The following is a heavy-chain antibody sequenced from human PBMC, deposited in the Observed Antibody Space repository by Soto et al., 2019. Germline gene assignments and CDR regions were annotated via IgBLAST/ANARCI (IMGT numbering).Heavy chain of an antibody. J-gene: IGHJ4*02. D-gene: IGHD2-8*01. CDR3: ARRVNGYFDY. CDR2: ILSNYNT. Sequence: EVQLLESGGGLIQPGGSLTLSCAASGFRFRDYTMSWVRQAPGKVLESISVILSNYNTYYTDSVRGRFTISRDSSKNMLYLEMTSLRAEDTAVYYCARRVNGYFDYWGQGALVTVSS. V-gene: IGHV3-23*05. CDR1: GFRFRDYT.